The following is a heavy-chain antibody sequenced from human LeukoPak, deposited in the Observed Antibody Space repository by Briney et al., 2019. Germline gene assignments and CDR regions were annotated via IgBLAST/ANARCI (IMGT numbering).Heavy chain of an antibody. CDR2: ASLDGSNK. Sequence: PGRSLRLSCAASGFPFSNYAMHWVRQAPGKGLEWVAVASLDGSNKYYADSVKGRFTISRDNSKNTLYLQMNSLRAEDTAVYYCARDRTNWHFDYWGQGTLVTVSS. J-gene: IGHJ4*02. V-gene: IGHV3-30-3*01. D-gene: IGHD1-1*01. CDR1: GFPFSNYA. CDR3: ARDRTNWHFDY.